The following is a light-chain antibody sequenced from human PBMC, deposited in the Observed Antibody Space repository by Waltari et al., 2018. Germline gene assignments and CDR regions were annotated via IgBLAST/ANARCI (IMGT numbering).Light chain of an antibody. CDR3: QVSDSTTDLVI. CDR2: YDN. J-gene: IGLJ2*01. CDR1: NIGGYS. V-gene: IGLV3-21*04. Sequence: SYVLTQPPSVSVAPGETSRITCGGDNIGGYSVHWYQQKPGQAPVLVLYYDNDRPSGIPERFSGSNFGNTATLTISRVEAGDEADYYCQVSDSTTDLVIFGRGTKLTVL.